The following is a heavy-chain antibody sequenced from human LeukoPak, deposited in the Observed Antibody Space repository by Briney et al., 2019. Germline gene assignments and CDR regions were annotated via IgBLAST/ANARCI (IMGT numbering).Heavy chain of an antibody. CDR1: GHRFTNHW. CDR3: ARHTPRSYDFWSGYYRGYYGMDV. V-gene: IGHV5-51*01. D-gene: IGHD3-3*01. J-gene: IGHJ6*02. CDR2: INLGDSDT. Sequence: GESLKISCEVSGHRFTNHWIGWVRQMPGKGLEWMGIINLGDSDTKYSPSFQGQVTISLDKSISTAYLQWRSLKASDTAMYYCARHTPRSYDFWSGYYRGYYGMDVWGQGTTVTVSS.